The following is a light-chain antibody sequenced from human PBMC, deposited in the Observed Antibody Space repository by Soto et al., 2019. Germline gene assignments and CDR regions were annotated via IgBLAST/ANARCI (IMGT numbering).Light chain of an antibody. CDR2: GAS. J-gene: IGKJ4*01. CDR1: QSVSSNY. CDR3: QQYDRSLPRT. Sequence: IVLTQSPGTLSLSPGEGATLSCRASQSVSSNYLAWYQQKPGQTPRLLIYGASNRATGIPDRFSGNASGTDFALTISRLKPEDSAVYYCQQYDRSLPRTFGGGTKVEIK. V-gene: IGKV3-20*01.